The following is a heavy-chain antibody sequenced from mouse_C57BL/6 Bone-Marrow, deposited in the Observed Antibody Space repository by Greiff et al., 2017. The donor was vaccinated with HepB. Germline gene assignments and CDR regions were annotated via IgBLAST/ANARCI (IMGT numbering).Heavy chain of an antibody. V-gene: IGHV1-81*01. CDR2: IYPRSGNT. CDR3: ARSRGSRGYFDV. J-gene: IGHJ1*03. D-gene: IGHD6-2*01. CDR1: GYTFTSYG. Sequence: QVQLQQSGAELARPGASVKLSCKASGYTFTSYGISWVKQRTGQGLEWIGEIYPRSGNTYYNEKFKGKATLTADKSSSTADMELRSLTSEDSAVYFCARSRGSRGYFDVWGTGTTVTVSS.